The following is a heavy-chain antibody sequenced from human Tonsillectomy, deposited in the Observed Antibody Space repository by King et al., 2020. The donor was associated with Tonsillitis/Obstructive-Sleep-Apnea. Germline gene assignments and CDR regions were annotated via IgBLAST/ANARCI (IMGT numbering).Heavy chain of an antibody. J-gene: IGHJ3*02. Sequence: DVQLVESGGGLVQPGGSLKLSCAASGFTFSSYWMHWVRHAPGKGLVWVSRIRSDGGSITYADSVKGRFTISRDNAKNTLNLQMNSLRVEDTVVYYCTRSELGAYDIWGQGTMVTVSS. D-gene: IGHD1-26*01. CDR1: GFTFSSYW. CDR3: TRSELGAYDI. V-gene: IGHV3-74*01. CDR2: IRSDGGSI.